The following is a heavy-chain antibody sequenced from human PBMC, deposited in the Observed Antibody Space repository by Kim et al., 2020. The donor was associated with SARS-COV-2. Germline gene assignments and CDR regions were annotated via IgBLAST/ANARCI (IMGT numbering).Heavy chain of an antibody. CDR2: IYYSGST. V-gene: IGHV4-59*01. CDR1: GGSISSYY. J-gene: IGHJ4*02. D-gene: IGHD2-8*01. CDR3: ASSAYCTNGVCQGFDY. Sequence: SETLSLTCTVSGGSISSYYWSWIRQPPGKGLEWIGYIYYSGSTNYNPSLKSRVTISVDTSKNQFSLKLSSVTAADTAVYYCASSAYCTNGVCQGFDYWGQGTLVTVSS.